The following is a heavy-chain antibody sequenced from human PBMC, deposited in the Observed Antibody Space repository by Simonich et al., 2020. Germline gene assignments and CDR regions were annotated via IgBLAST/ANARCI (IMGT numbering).Heavy chain of an antibody. J-gene: IGHJ3*02. D-gene: IGHD2-21*01. V-gene: IGHV1-2*02. CDR1: GYTFTGYY. Sequence: QVQLVQSGAEVKKPGASVKVSCKASGYTFTGYYMHWVRQAPGQGLEGMGWINPNRGGKNYAQKFQGRVTITRDTSISTAYMERSRLRSDDTAVYYCARNGLVGILKAFDIWGQGTMVTVSS. CDR3: ARNGLVGILKAFDI. CDR2: INPNRGGK.